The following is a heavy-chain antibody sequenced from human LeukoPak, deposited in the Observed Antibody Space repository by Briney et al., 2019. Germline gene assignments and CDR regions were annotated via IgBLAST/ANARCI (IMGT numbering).Heavy chain of an antibody. CDR3: AKDGYDYVWGSYLSSDY. CDR2: ISGSGGST. Sequence: GGSLRLSCAASGFTFSSYAMSWVRQAPGKGLEWVSAISGSGGSTYYADSVKGRFTISRDNSKNTLYLQMNSLRAEDTAVYYCAKDGYDYVWGSYLSSDYWGQGTLVTVSS. CDR1: GFTFSSYA. J-gene: IGHJ4*02. V-gene: IGHV3-23*01. D-gene: IGHD3-16*02.